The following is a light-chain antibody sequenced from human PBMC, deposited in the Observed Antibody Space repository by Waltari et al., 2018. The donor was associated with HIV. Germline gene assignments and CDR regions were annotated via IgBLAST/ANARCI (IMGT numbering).Light chain of an antibody. CDR1: TSNIGNNY. CDR2: RNT. J-gene: IGLJ7*01. Sequence: SVLTQPPSTSGTPGQRVTISCSGSTSNIGNNYVYWYQQIPGTAPKLLIYRNTQRPSGIPDRFSGSKSGTSASLAISALRSEDEADYYCAVWDDSLSGAVFGGGTQLTVL. CDR3: AVWDDSLSGAV. V-gene: IGLV1-47*01.